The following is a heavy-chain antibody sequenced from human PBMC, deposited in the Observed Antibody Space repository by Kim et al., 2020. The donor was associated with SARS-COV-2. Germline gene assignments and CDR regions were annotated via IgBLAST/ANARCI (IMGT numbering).Heavy chain of an antibody. Sequence: SLKSRVTISVDTSKNQFSLKLSSVTAADTAVYYCARVVYVWGSYRSIPDYWGQGTLVTVSS. J-gene: IGHJ4*02. V-gene: IGHV4-39*07. CDR3: ARVVYVWGSYRSIPDY. D-gene: IGHD3-16*02.